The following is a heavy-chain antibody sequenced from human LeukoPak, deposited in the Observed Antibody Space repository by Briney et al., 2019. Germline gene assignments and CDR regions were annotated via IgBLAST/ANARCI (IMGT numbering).Heavy chain of an antibody. D-gene: IGHD5-24*01. V-gene: IGHV1-2*02. CDR3: ARGNPTRGWLQIYYFDY. CDR2: INPNSGGT. Sequence: ASPKVSCKHSGYTFTGYYMHWVRHAPGQGLEWMGWINPNSGGTNYAQKFQGRVTMTRDTSISTAYMELSRLRSDDTAVYYCARGNPTRGWLQIYYFDYWGQGTLVTVSS. CDR1: GYTFTGYY. J-gene: IGHJ4*02.